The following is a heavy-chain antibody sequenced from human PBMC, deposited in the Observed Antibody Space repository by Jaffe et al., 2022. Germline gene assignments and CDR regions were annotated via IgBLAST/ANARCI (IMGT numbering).Heavy chain of an antibody. J-gene: IGHJ4*02. CDR2: IRYDGSNK. D-gene: IGHD4-17*01. Sequence: QVQLVESGGGVVQPGGSLRLSCAASGFTFSSYGMHWVRQAPGKGLEWVAFIRYDGSNKYYADSVKGRFTISRDNSKNTLYLQMNSLRAEDTAVYYCAKLTVTLPFDYWGQGTLVTVSS. V-gene: IGHV3-30*02. CDR3: AKLTVTLPFDY. CDR1: GFTFSSYG.